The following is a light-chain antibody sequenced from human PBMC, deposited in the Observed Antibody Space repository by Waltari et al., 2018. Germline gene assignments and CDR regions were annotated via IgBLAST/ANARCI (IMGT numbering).Light chain of an antibody. CDR3: SSYTTSSAPGV. CDR1: DSDVGAYDF. V-gene: IGLV2-14*01. Sequence: QPALTQPASVSGSPGQSITISCSGTDSDVGAYDFVSWYHQHPGKAPHLIIYEVSNRPSGISNRFSASKSGNTASLTISGLQAEDEADYYCSSYTTSSAPGVFGTGTRVTVL. J-gene: IGLJ1*01. CDR2: EVS.